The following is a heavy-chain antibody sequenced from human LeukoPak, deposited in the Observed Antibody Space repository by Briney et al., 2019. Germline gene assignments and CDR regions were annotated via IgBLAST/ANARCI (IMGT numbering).Heavy chain of an antibody. CDR1: GFSFSSYG. CDR2: IYHSGST. CDR3: ARDSYYFGSGSDNTPYNWFDP. J-gene: IGHJ5*02. D-gene: IGHD3-10*01. Sequence: PGGSLRLSCAASGFSFSSYGMHWIRQPPGKGLEWIGEIYHSGSTNYNPSLKSRVTISVDKSKNQFSLKLSSVTAADTAMYYCARDSYYFGSGSDNTPYNWFDPWGQGTLVTVSS. V-gene: IGHV4-4*02.